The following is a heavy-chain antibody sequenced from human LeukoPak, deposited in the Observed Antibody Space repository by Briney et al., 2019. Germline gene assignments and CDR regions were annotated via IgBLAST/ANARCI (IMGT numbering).Heavy chain of an antibody. Sequence: ASVKVSCKTSGYTFTNYGISWVRQAPGQGLEWMGWISPYNGNTIYAQKLQGRVTVTTDTSTSTAYMELSSLRSEDTAVYYCARRWGGSSSWYWNWFDPWGQGTLVTVSS. CDR1: GYTFTNYG. V-gene: IGHV1-18*01. J-gene: IGHJ5*02. CDR2: ISPYNGNT. CDR3: ARRWGGSSSWYWNWFDP. D-gene: IGHD6-13*01.